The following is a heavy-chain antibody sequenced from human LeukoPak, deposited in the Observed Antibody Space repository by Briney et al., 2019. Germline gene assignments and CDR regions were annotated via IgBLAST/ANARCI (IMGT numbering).Heavy chain of an antibody. CDR3: ARGQFERGIFGVVNTYLFDY. Sequence: SSETLSLTCAVYGGSFSGYYWSWIRQPPGKGLEWIGEINHSGSTNYNPSLKSRVTISVDTSKNQFSLKLSSVTAADTAVYYCARGQFERGIFGVVNTYLFDYWGQGTLVTVSS. D-gene: IGHD3-3*01. CDR1: GGSFSGYY. J-gene: IGHJ4*02. CDR2: INHSGST. V-gene: IGHV4-34*01.